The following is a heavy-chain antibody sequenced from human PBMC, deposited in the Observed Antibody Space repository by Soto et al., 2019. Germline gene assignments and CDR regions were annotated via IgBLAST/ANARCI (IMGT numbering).Heavy chain of an antibody. V-gene: IGHV5-51*01. CDR1: GYLFKSYW. D-gene: IGHD1-26*01. Sequence: EVQLVQSGAEAKKSGESLKISCKATGYLFKSYWIAWVRQMPGKGLEWMGIIYPDDSDIRYSPSFQGQVTISADKSINTAYLQWSSLKASDTAMYYCARPTKQQVGGGFVFDMWGQGTMVAVSS. J-gene: IGHJ3*02. CDR2: IYPDDSDI. CDR3: ARPTKQQVGGGFVFDM.